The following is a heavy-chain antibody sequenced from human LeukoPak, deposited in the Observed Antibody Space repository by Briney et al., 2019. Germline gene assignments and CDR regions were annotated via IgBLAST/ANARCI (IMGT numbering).Heavy chain of an antibody. J-gene: IGHJ6*02. CDR1: GFSCTSYS. D-gene: IGHD6-13*01. V-gene: IGHV3-23*01. CDR3: AKAASSSWPPCYYGRDV. Sequence: GGSLRRSCAAAGFSCTSYSMNWVRHAPGKGLEWVSVITGSGSNTYYADSVKGRFTISKDNSKNTVYLQMNSLRDDDTAVYFCAKAASSSWPPCYYGRDVWGQGTAVTVSS. CDR2: ITGSGSNT.